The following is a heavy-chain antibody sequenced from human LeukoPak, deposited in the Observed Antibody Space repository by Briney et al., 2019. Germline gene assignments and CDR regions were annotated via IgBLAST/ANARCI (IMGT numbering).Heavy chain of an antibody. CDR2: IWYDGSNK. J-gene: IGHJ6*03. V-gene: IGHV3-33*01. Sequence: GGSLRLSCAASRFTFSSYGMHWVRQAPGKGLEWVAVIWYDGSNKYYADSVKGRFTISRDNSKNTLHLQMNSLRAEDTAVYYCARGRERYYYYMDVWGKGTTVTVSS. CDR3: ARGRERYYYYMDV. CDR1: RFTFSSYG.